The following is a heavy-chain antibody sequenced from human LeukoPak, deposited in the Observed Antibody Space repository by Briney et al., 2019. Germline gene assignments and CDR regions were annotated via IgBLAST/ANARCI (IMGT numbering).Heavy chain of an antibody. D-gene: IGHD6-13*01. J-gene: IGHJ4*02. V-gene: IGHV3-66*01. CDR1: GFTFSHYG. CDR3: ARGGPAAGRFDY. CDR2: IYSGGST. Sequence: GGSLRLSCAASGFTFSHYGMSWVRQAPGKGLEWVSVIYSGGSTYYADSVKGRFTISRDNSKNTLYLQMNSLRAEDTAVYYCARGGPAAGRFDYWGQGTLVTVSS.